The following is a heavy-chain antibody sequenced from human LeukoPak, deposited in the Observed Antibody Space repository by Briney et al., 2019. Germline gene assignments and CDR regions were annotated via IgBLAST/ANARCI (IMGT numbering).Heavy chain of an antibody. V-gene: IGHV4-34*01. D-gene: IGHD2-15*01. CDR3: ARGRRKGYCSGGSCYGQRYNWFDP. CDR1: GGSISSYY. Sequence: SETLSLTCAVSGGSISSYYWSWIRQPPGKGLEWIGEINHSGSTNYNPSLKSRVTISVDTSKNQFSLKLSSVTAADTAVYYCARGRRKGYCSGGSCYGQRYNWFDPWGQGTLVTVSS. J-gene: IGHJ5*02. CDR2: INHSGST.